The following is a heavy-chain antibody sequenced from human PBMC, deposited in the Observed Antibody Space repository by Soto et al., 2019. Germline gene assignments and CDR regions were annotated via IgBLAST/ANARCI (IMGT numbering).Heavy chain of an antibody. D-gene: IGHD2-2*01. Sequence: SETLSLTCAVSGGSISSGGYSWSWIRQPPGKGLEWIGYIYHSGSTHYNPSLKSRVTISVDRSKNQFSLKLSSVTAADTAVYYCARTLGYGSSTSCYLPIYFDYWGQGTLVTVSS. CDR1: GGSISSGGYS. CDR2: IYHSGST. CDR3: ARTLGYGSSTSCYLPIYFDY. V-gene: IGHV4-30-2*01. J-gene: IGHJ4*02.